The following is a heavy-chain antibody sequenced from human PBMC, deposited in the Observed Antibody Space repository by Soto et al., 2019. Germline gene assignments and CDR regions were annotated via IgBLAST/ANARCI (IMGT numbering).Heavy chain of an antibody. CDR1: GGSISSGGYY. Sequence: TLSLTCTVSGGSISSGGYYWSWIRQHPGTGLEWIGYIYYSGSTYYNPSLKSRVTIPVNTSKNQFSLTLSSVTAADTAVYYCARGGSKPGYFDYWGQGTLVTVSS. J-gene: IGHJ4*02. V-gene: IGHV4-31*03. CDR3: ARGGSKPGYFDY. CDR2: IYYSGST.